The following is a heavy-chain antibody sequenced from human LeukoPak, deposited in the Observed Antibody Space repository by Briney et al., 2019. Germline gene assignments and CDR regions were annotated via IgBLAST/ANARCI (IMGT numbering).Heavy chain of an antibody. CDR1: GFTFSSYG. J-gene: IGHJ3*02. CDR3: AKDDYGGNSFQGDAFDI. D-gene: IGHD4-23*01. CDR2: IQYDGSNK. V-gene: IGHV3-30*02. Sequence: GGSLRPSCAASGFTFSSYGMHWVRQAPGKGLEWVAFIQYDGSNKYYADSVKGRFTISRDNSKNTLYLQMNSLRAEDTAVYYCAKDDYGGNSFQGDAFDIWGQGTMVTVSS.